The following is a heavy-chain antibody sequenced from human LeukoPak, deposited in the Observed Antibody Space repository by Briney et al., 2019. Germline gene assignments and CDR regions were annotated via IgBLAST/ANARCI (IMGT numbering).Heavy chain of an antibody. V-gene: IGHV3-33*08. J-gene: IGHJ4*02. CDR2: IWYDGSNK. CDR1: GFTFSSYG. Sequence: GGSLRLSCAVSGFTFSSYGMHWVRQAPGKGLEWVAVIWYDGSNKYYADSVKGRFTISRDNSKNTLYLQMNSLRAEDTAVYYCARDGGKRYFDYWGQGTLVTVSS. D-gene: IGHD4-23*01. CDR3: ARDGGKRYFDY.